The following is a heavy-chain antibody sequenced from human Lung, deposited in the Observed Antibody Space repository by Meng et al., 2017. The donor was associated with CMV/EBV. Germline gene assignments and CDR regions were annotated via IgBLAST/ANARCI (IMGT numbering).Heavy chain of an antibody. V-gene: IGHV3-30*02. Sequence: SWPASTLWPASQGTHCVRQAAGKVREWVAYTGYDGTNDKIKNSVKGRFTISRDNSKNTLYLQMDRLTPEDTAVYYCAKEGGNSASPVYFYFGMDVWGQGTXVTVYS. CDR1: TLWPASQG. CDR2: TGYDGTND. CDR3: AKEGGNSASPVYFYFGMDV. J-gene: IGHJ6*02. D-gene: IGHD1-7*01.